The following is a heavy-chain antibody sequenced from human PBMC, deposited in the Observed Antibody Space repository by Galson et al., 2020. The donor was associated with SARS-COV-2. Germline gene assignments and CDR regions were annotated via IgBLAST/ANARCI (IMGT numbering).Heavy chain of an antibody. V-gene: IGHV3-13*01. J-gene: IGHJ6*03. CDR3: ARGNIVVVPAAPRPYYCYYMDV. CDR1: GFTISSSD. D-gene: IGHD2-2*01. CDR2: IGTAGDT. Sequence: GGSLRLTCAASGFTISSSDMHCVSQATAKGLEWGTGIGTAGDTYYPGSVKGRFTISRENAKNSLYLQMNSLSAGDTAVYYCARGNIVVVPAAPRPYYCYYMDVWGKGTTVTVSS.